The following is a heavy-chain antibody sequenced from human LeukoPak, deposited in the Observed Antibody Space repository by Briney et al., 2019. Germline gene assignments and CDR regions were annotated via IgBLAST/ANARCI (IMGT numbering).Heavy chain of an antibody. D-gene: IGHD6-13*01. V-gene: IGHV3-21*01. CDR1: GFTFSSYS. CDR3: GRDEGSSTWPYPLDY. CDR2: ISSSSSYI. J-gene: IGHJ4*02. Sequence: GGSLRLSCAASGFTFSSYSMNWVRQAPGKGLEWVSSISSSSSYIYYADSVKGRFTISRDNAKNSLYLQMNSLRVEDTAVYYCGRDEGSSTWPYPLDYWGQGTLVTVSS.